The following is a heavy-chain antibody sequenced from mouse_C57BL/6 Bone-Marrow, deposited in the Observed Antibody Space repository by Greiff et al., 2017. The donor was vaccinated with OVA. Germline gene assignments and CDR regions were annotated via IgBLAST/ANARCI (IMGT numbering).Heavy chain of an antibody. CDR2: IDPSDSYT. D-gene: IGHD4-1*02. Sequence: VQLQQPGAELVMPGASVKLSCKASGYTFTSYWMHWVKQRPGQGLEWIGEIDPSDSYTNYNQKFKGKSTLTVDKSSSTAYMQLSSLTSEDSAVYYCAPNWEEDYFDYWGQGTTLTVSS. CDR3: APNWEEDYFDY. J-gene: IGHJ2*01. V-gene: IGHV1-69*01. CDR1: GYTFTSYW.